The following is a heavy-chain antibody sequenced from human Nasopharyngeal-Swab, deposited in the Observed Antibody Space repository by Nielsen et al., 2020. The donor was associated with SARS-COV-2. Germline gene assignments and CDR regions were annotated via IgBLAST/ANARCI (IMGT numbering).Heavy chain of an antibody. CDR3: ATGPAVVVPAAIDD. CDR1: GYTLTELS. D-gene: IGHD2-2*02. Sequence: ASVKVSCKVSGYTLTELSMHWVRQAPGKGLEWMGGFDPEDGETIYAQKFQGRVTMTEDTSTDTAYMELSSLRSEDTAVYYCATGPAVVVPAAIDDWGQGTLVTVSS. J-gene: IGHJ4*02. CDR2: FDPEDGET. V-gene: IGHV1-24*01.